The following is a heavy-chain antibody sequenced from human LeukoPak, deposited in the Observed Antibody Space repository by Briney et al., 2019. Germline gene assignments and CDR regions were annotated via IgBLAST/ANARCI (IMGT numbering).Heavy chain of an antibody. CDR3: ARRSMVRTVGYYYGMDV. V-gene: IGHV4-59*08. Sequence: SETLSLTCTVSGGSISSDYWSWIRQPPGKGLEWIGYIYYSGSTSYNPPLKSRATISVDTSKKQFSLKLSSVTAADTAVYYCARRSMVRTVGYYYGMDVWGQGTTVTVSS. CDR1: GGSISSDY. CDR2: IYYSGST. D-gene: IGHD4/OR15-4a*01. J-gene: IGHJ6*02.